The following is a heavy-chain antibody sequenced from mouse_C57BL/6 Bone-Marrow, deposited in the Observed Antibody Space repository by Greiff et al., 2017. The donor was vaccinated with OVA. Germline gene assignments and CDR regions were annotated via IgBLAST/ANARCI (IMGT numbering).Heavy chain of an antibody. D-gene: IGHD1-1*01. CDR1: GFNIKNTY. CDR3: ASGGTTVVAPHWYFDV. V-gene: IGHV14-3*01. Sequence: EVKVVESVAELVRPGASVKLSCTASGFNIKNTYMHWVKQRPEQGLEWIGRIDPANGKTKYAPKFQGKATITADTSSNTAYLQLSSLTSEDTAIYYCASGGTTVVAPHWYFDVWGTGTTVTVSS. CDR2: IDPANGKT. J-gene: IGHJ1*03.